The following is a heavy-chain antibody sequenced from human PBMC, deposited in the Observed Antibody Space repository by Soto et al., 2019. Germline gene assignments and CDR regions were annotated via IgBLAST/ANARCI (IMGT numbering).Heavy chain of an antibody. Sequence: SVKVSCKASGGTFSSYAISWVRQAPGQGLEWMGGIIPIFGTANYAQKFQGRVTITADESTSTAYMELSSLRSEDTAVYYCARSFSAYYYDSSGPDGMDVWGQGTTVTVSS. J-gene: IGHJ6*02. CDR1: GGTFSSYA. D-gene: IGHD3-22*01. CDR2: IIPIFGTA. CDR3: ARSFSAYYYDSSGPDGMDV. V-gene: IGHV1-69*13.